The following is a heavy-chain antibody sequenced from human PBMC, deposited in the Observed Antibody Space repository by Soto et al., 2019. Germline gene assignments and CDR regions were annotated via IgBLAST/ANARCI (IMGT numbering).Heavy chain of an antibody. D-gene: IGHD6-19*01. CDR3: ETDGSSSGWYRAFDI. J-gene: IGHJ3*02. CDR1: GYTLTELS. CDR2: LDPEDGET. Sequence: ASVKVSCKVSGYTLTELSMHWVRQAPGKGLEWMGGLDPEDGETIYAQKFQGRVTMTEDTSTDTAYMELSSLRSEDTAVYYCETDGSSSGWYRAFDIWGQGTMVTVSS. V-gene: IGHV1-24*01.